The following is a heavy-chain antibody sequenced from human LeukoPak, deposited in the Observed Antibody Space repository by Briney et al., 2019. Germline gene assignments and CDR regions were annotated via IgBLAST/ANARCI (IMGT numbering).Heavy chain of an antibody. CDR3: ASEGYSSGYIDY. CDR2: INSDGSST. J-gene: IGHJ4*02. Sequence: GGSLRLSCAASGFTFSSYWMHWVRQAPGKGLVWVSRINSDGSSTSYADSVKGRFTISRDNAKNTLYLQMNSLRAEDTAVYYCASEGYSSGYIDYWGQGTLVTVSS. D-gene: IGHD3-22*01. CDR1: GFTFSSYW. V-gene: IGHV3-74*01.